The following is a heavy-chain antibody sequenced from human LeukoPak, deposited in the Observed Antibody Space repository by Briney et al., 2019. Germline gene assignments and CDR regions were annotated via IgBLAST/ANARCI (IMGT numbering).Heavy chain of an antibody. J-gene: IGHJ4*02. Sequence: GGSLRLSCAASGFTFSNAWMSWVRQAPGKGLEWVGRIKSKTDGGTTDYAAPVKGRFTISRDDSKNTLYLQMNSLKTEDTAVYYRTSVTIVATIGGYYFDYWGQGTLVTVSS. CDR3: TSVTIVATIGGYYFDY. CDR2: IKSKTDGGTT. CDR1: GFTFSNAW. V-gene: IGHV3-15*01. D-gene: IGHD5-12*01.